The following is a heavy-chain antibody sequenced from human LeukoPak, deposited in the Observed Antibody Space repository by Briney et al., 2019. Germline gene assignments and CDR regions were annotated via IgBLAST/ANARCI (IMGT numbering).Heavy chain of an antibody. CDR2: ISSSSSYI. D-gene: IGHD5-18*01. CDR3: AREGGSWIQLWLRPYMDV. V-gene: IGHV3-21*01. CDR1: GFTFSSYS. J-gene: IGHJ6*03. Sequence: GSLRLSCAASGFTFSSYSMNWVRQAPGKGLEWVSSISSSSSYIYYADSVKGRFTISRDNAKNSLYLQMNSLRAEDTAVYYCAREGGSWIQLWLRPYMDVWGKGTTVTVSS.